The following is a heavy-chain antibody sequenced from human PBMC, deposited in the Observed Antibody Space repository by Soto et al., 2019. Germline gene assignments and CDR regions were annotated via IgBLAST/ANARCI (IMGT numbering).Heavy chain of an antibody. V-gene: IGHV1-18*01. CDR2: ISVYNGNT. Sequence: QVQLVQSGAEVKRPGASVKVSCKASGYTFNSYGISWVRQAPGQGLEWMGWISVYNGNTNYAQKVQGRVTMTTDTSTSTAYMELRSLRPGDTAVYYCARDGRNGGYLHYWGQGTVVTVSS. CDR3: ARDGRNGGYLHY. CDR1: GYTFNSYG. J-gene: IGHJ4*02. D-gene: IGHD2-8*01.